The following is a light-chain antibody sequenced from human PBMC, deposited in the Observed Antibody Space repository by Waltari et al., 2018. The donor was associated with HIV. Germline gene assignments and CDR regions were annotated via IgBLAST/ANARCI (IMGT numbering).Light chain of an antibody. Sequence: QSALTQPASVSGSPGQSITISCTGTSSDVGGYNYVSWYQHHPGKAPKLLIYEVSNRPSGVSNLFSGSKSDNTASLTISGLQAEDEADYYCSSYTSDYTYVFGSGTEVTVL. CDR3: SSYTSDYTYV. V-gene: IGLV2-14*01. J-gene: IGLJ1*01. CDR1: SSDVGGYNY. CDR2: EVS.